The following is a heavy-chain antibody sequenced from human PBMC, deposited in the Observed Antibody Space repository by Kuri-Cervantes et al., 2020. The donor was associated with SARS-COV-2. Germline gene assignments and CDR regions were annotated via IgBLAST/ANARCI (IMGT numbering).Heavy chain of an antibody. V-gene: IGHV4-38-2*01. Sequence: GSLRLSCAVSGYSISSGYYWGWIRQPPGKGLEWIGSIYHSGSTHYKPSLKSRVTLSVDTSKNQFSLKLSSVTAADTAVYYCARTYDTVTGDAFDIWGQGTMVTVSS. CDR1: GYSISSGYY. CDR3: ARTYDTVTGDAFDI. J-gene: IGHJ3*02. D-gene: IGHD4-11*01. CDR2: IYHSGST.